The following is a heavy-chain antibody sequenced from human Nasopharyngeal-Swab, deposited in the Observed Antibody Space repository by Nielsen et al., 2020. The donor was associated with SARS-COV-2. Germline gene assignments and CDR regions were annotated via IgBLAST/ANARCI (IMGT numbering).Heavy chain of an antibody. Sequence: GESLKISCAASGFTFNNAWMSWVRQAPGKGLEWIARIKRKTDGTTDYAAPVKDRFIISRDNSENTLYLQMNSLKTGDTAVYYCTTGGDRMIAEWLSWGQGTLVTVSS. V-gene: IGHV3-15*01. CDR3: TTGGDRMIAEWLS. CDR1: GFTFNNAW. D-gene: IGHD6-19*01. CDR2: IKRKTDGTT. J-gene: IGHJ5*02.